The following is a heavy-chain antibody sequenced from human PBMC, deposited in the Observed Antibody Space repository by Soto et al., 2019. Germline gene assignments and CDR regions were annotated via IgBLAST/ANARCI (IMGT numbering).Heavy chain of an antibody. D-gene: IGHD3-10*01. CDR2: INSDGSST. Sequence: GGSLRLSCAASGFTFSSYWMHWVRQAPGKGLEWVSRINSDGSSTSYADSVKGRFTISRDNAKNTLYLQMNSLRAEDTAVYYCARATYMVRGYIPDSFDIWGQGTMVTVSS. CDR3: ARATYMVRGYIPDSFDI. CDR1: GFTFSSYW. J-gene: IGHJ3*02. V-gene: IGHV3-74*01.